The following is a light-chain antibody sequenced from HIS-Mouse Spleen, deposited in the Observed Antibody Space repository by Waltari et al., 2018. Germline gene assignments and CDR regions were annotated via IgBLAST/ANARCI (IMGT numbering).Light chain of an antibody. CDR2: EGS. Sequence: QSALTQPASVSGSPGPSITISCTGTSRYVGMYHLFSLYQPHPRKAPKLLIYEGSKRPSGVSNRFSGSKSGNTASLTISGLQAEDEADYYCCSYAGSSTFVVFGGGTKLTVL. J-gene: IGLJ2*01. V-gene: IGLV2-23*03. CDR3: CSYAGSSTFVV. CDR1: SRYVGMYHL.